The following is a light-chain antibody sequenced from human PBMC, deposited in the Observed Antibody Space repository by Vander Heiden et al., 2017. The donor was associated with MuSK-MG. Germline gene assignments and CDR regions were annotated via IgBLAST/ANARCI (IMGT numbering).Light chain of an antibody. CDR2: GSS. J-gene: IGKJ3*01. CDR3: QKDNSAPFT. V-gene: IGKV1-27*01. CDR1: QGINTY. Sequence: DIQMTQSPSSLSASVGDRVTITCRASQGINTYLAWFQQKPGKVPKLLIDGSSTLQSGVPSRFSGSGSATDFTLTISGLQPGDVATYYCQKDNSAPFTFGHGTKVDIK.